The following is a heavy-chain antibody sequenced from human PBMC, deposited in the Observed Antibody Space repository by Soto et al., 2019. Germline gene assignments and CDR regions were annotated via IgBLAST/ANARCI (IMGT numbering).Heavy chain of an antibody. J-gene: IGHJ6*02. D-gene: IGHD6-19*01. CDR2: ISAKNGNT. CDR1: GYTFTSYD. CDR3: ARVRSSGWFFIHGMDV. Sequence: VASVKVSCKASGYTFTSYDISWVRQAPGQGLEWMGWISAKNGNTNCAQKVQDRVTMTTDTSTSTAYMELRSLRSDDTAVYYCARVRSSGWFFIHGMDVWGQGTTVTVSS. V-gene: IGHV1-18*04.